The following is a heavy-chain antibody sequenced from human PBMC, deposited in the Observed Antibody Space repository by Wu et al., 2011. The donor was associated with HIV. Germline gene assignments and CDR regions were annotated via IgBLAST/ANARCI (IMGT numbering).Heavy chain of an antibody. CDR2: ISPYDGDT. Sequence: QVQLVQSGAEVKKPGASVKVSCKASGYTFNTYAISWVRQAPGQGLEWMGWISPYDGDTKYPQKFQGRLTMTRNTSITTAYMELSSLRSEDTALYYCAVGLVVNDAFEIWGPRDSGHRL. D-gene: IGHD3-22*01. J-gene: IGHJ3*02. CDR1: GYTFNTYA. V-gene: IGHV1-18*01. CDR3: AVGLVVNDAFEI.